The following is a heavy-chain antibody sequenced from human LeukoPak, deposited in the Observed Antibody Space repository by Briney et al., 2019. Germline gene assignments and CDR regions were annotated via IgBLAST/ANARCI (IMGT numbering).Heavy chain of an antibody. CDR1: GYTFTGYY. Sequence: ASVKVSCKASGYTFTGYYMHWVRQAPGQGLEWMGWINPNSGGTNYAQKFQGWVTMTRGTSISTAYMELSRLRSDDTAVYYCARGRGSGIGYAFDIWGQGTMVTVSS. CDR2: INPNSGGT. D-gene: IGHD3-10*01. J-gene: IGHJ3*02. CDR3: ARGRGSGIGYAFDI. V-gene: IGHV1-2*04.